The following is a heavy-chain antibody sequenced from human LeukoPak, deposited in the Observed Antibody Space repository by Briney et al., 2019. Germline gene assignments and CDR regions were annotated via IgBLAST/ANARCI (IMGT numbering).Heavy chain of an antibody. CDR1: GYTFTSYA. Sequence: ASVKVSCKASGYTFTSYAMHWVRQAPGQRLEWMGWINAGNGNTKYSQKFQGRVTITRDTSASTAYMELSSLRSEDTAVYYCAISRGQQLAPEAPYCYGMDVWGKGTTVTVSS. CDR2: INAGNGNT. D-gene: IGHD6-13*01. CDR3: AISRGQQLAPEAPYCYGMDV. V-gene: IGHV1-3*01. J-gene: IGHJ6*04.